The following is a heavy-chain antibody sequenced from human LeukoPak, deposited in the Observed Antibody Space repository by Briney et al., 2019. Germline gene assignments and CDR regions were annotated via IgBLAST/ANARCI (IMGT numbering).Heavy chain of an antibody. CDR2: ISYDGSHK. CDR3: ANSVGELFCERPFVY. V-gene: IGHV3-30*18. J-gene: IGHJ4*02. CDR1: GFTFSSYG. D-gene: IGHD3-16*01. Sequence: PGSPLRLPCAASGFTFSSYGIHWARQAPGKGLEGVAVISYDGSHKHDRDSVKSRFTISRDNYKNTLYVQMSSLRADDTAISYCANSVGELFCERPFVYWGPGTLVTVSS.